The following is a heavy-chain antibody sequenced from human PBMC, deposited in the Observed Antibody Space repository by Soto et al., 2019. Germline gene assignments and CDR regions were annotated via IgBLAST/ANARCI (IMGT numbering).Heavy chain of an antibody. Sequence: ASVKVSCKTSGYTFTEFDINWVRQAPGQGLEWMGWMNTNTGNTGYAQKFQGRVTMTRDTSISTAYMELRRLRSEDTAVDYCARVVRFFGGHAGHRGHGTLVTVS. CDR1: GYTFTEFD. CDR2: MNTNTGNT. J-gene: IGHJ4*01. CDR3: ARVVRFFGGHAGH. D-gene: IGHD3-3*01. V-gene: IGHV1-8*01.